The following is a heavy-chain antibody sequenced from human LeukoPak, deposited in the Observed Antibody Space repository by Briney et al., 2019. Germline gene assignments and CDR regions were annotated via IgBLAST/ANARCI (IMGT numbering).Heavy chain of an antibody. CDR3: ARGIADSSGYYYVDY. CDR1: GDSVSSNSAT. Sequence: SQTLSLTCGISGDSVSSNSATWNWIRQSPSRGLEWLGRTYYRSKWSNDYAVSVGSRITINPDTSKNQFSLQLNSVTPEDTAAYYCARGIADSSGYYYVDYWGQGTLVTVSS. J-gene: IGHJ4*02. CDR2: TYYRSKWSN. V-gene: IGHV6-1*01. D-gene: IGHD3-22*01.